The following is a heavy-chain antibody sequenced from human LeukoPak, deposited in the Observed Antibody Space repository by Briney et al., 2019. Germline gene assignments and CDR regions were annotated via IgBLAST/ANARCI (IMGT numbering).Heavy chain of an antibody. V-gene: IGHV3-66*04. CDR2: IYSGGST. J-gene: IGHJ5*02. D-gene: IGHD2-15*01. CDR1: GFTVSSNY. CDR3: ARLVVVAATWFDP. Sequence: GGSLRLSCAASGFTVSSNYMSWVRQAPGKGLEWVSVIYSGGSTYYADSVKGRFTISRDNSKNTLYLQMNSLRAEDTAVYYCARLVVVAATWFDPWGRGTLVTVSS.